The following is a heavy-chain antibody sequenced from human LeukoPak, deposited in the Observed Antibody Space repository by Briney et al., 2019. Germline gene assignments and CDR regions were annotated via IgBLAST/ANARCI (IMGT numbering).Heavy chain of an antibody. CDR3: ATLPNYSYGHPYYFDY. V-gene: IGHV3-7*03. J-gene: IGHJ4*02. D-gene: IGHD5-18*01. CDR2: IKQDGSEK. Sequence: GGSLRLSCAASGFTFSSYWVSWVRQAPGKGLEWVANIKQDGSEKYYVDSVKGRFTISRDNSKNTLYLQMNSLRAEDTAVYYCATLPNYSYGHPYYFDYWGQGTLVTVSS. CDR1: GFTFSSYW.